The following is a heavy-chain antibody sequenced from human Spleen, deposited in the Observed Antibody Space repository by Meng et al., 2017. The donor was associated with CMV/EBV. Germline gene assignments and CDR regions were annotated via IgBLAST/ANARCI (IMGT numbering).Heavy chain of an antibody. CDR3: VRDFPMTNYYDSSGLDY. J-gene: IGHJ4*02. CDR1: GFTFRSYR. Sequence: GESLKISCAASGFTFRSYRMHWVRQAPGKGLVWVSRINSDGSRTSYADSGKGRFTISRDNAKNTLYLQMNSLRAEDTAVYYCVRDFPMTNYYDSSGLDYWCQGTLVTVSS. V-gene: IGHV3-74*01. D-gene: IGHD3-22*01. CDR2: INSDGSRT.